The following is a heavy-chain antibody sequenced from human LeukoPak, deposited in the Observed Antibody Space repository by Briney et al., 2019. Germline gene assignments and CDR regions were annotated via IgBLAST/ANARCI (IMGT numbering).Heavy chain of an antibody. V-gene: IGHV3-30*04. Sequence: GGSLRLSCAASGFTFSSYAMHWVRQAPGKGLEWVAVISYDENKKFYGDSMKGRFTISRDNSNNTLYLQMSNLRAEDTAVYYCGRVSDSSGYYHVDYWGQGTLVTVSS. CDR1: GFTFSSYA. CDR3: GRVSDSSGYYHVDY. D-gene: IGHD3-22*01. J-gene: IGHJ4*02. CDR2: ISYDENKK.